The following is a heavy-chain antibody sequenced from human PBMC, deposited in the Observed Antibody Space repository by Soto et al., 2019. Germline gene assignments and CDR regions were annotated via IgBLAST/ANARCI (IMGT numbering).Heavy chain of an antibody. CDR2: VSHSGST. J-gene: IGHJ6*03. V-gene: IGHV4-39*07. Sequence: SETLSLTCSVSGGSISNSSYLWGWVRQHPGKGLQWIGSVSHSGSTYYNPSLKSRVTISVDTSKNQFSLKLSSVTAADTAVYYCARGRLGYCSSTSCYAGVPNYYYYYMDVWGKGTTVTVSS. CDR1: GGSISNSSYL. D-gene: IGHD2-2*01. CDR3: ARGRLGYCSSTSCYAGVPNYYYYYMDV.